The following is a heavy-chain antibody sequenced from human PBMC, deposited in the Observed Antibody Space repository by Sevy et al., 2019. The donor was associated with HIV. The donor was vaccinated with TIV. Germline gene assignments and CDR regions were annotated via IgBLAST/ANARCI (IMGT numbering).Heavy chain of an antibody. V-gene: IGHV1-18*04. D-gene: IGHD2-2*01. CDR2: ISAYNGNT. Sequence: ASVKVSCKASGYTFTSYGISWVRQAPGQGLEGMGWISAYNGNTNYAQKLQGRVTMTTDTSTSTAYMELRSLRSDDTAVYYCARDRVVVPAASLDYWGQGTLVTVSS. CDR1: GYTFTSYG. J-gene: IGHJ4*02. CDR3: ARDRVVVPAASLDY.